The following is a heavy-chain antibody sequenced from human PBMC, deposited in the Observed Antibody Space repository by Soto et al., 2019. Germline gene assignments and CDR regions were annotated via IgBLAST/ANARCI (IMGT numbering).Heavy chain of an antibody. Sequence: GGSLSLSCAASGFTFSSYAMSWVRQAPGKGLEWVSAISGSGGSTYYADSVKGRFTISRDNSKNTLYLQMNSLRAEDTAVYYCKAGLHLGELSLYRFDYWGQGTLVTVSS. V-gene: IGHV3-23*01. D-gene: IGHD3-16*02. CDR3: KAGLHLGELSLYRFDY. CDR2: ISGSGGST. CDR1: GFTFSSYA. J-gene: IGHJ4*02.